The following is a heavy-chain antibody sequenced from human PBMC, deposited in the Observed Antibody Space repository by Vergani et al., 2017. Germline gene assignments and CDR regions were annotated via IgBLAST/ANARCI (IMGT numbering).Heavy chain of an antibody. CDR1: GGSFSGYY. CDR3: ARGDRVGATTGGVDY. D-gene: IGHD1-26*01. CDR2: INHSGST. V-gene: IGHV4-34*01. Sequence: QVQLQQWGAGLLKPSETLSLTCAVYGGSFSGYYWSWIRQPPGKGLEWIGGINHSGSTNYNPSLKSRVTISVDTSKNQFSLTLSSVTAADTAVYYCARGDRVGATTGGVDYWGQGTLVTVSS. J-gene: IGHJ4*02.